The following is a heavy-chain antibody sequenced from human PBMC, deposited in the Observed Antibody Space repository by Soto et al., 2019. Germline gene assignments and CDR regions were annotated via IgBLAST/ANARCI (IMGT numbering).Heavy chain of an antibody. V-gene: IGHV1-46*01. D-gene: IGHD4-4*01. CDR3: ARARIMTTVTTVFGY. CDR1: GYTFTSYY. J-gene: IGHJ4*02. CDR2: INPSGGST. Sequence: ASVKVSCKASGYTFTSYYMHWVRQATGQGLEWMGIINPSGGSTSYAQKFQGRVTMTRDTSTSTVYMELSSLRSEDTAVYYCARARIMTTVTTVFGYWGQGTLVTVSS.